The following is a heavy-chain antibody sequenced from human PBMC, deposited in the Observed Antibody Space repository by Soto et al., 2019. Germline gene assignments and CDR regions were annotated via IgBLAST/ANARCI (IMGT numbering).Heavy chain of an antibody. CDR1: GFTFSSYG. CDR3: AKFQSVLFDY. Sequence: QVQLVESGGGVVQPGRSLRLSCAASGFTFSSYGMHWVRQAPGKGLEWVAVISYDGSNKYYADSVKGRFTISRDNSKNTLYLQMNSLRAEDTAVYYCAKFQSVLFDYWGQGTLVTVSS. D-gene: IGHD3-16*01. V-gene: IGHV3-30*18. J-gene: IGHJ4*02. CDR2: ISYDGSNK.